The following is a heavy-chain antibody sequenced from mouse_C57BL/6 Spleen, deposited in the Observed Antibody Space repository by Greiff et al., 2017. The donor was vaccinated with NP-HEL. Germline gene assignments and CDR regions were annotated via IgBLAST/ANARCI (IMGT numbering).Heavy chain of an antibody. CDR1: GYTFTDHT. J-gene: IGHJ4*01. Sequence: VQVVESDAELVKPGASVKISCKVSGYTFTDHTIHWMKQRPEQGLEWIGYIYPRDGSTKYNEKFKGKATLTADKSSSTAYMQLNSLTSEDSAVYFCARATVPSYYAMDYWGQGTSVTVSS. D-gene: IGHD1-1*01. CDR2: IYPRDGST. V-gene: IGHV1-78*01. CDR3: ARATVPSYYAMDY.